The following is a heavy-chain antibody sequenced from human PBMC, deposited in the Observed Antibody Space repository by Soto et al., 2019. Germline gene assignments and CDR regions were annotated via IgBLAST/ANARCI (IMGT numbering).Heavy chain of an antibody. V-gene: IGHV4-59*01. Sequence: SETLSLTCTVSGGSISSYYWSWIRQPPGKGLEWIGYIYYSGSTNYNASLKSRVTISVDTSKNQFSLKLSSVTAVDTAVYYCARVRSKSFTYSSGWYCFDYWGQGTLVTVSS. CDR1: GGSISSYY. D-gene: IGHD6-19*01. CDR2: IYYSGST. CDR3: ARVRSKSFTYSSGWYCFDY. J-gene: IGHJ4*02.